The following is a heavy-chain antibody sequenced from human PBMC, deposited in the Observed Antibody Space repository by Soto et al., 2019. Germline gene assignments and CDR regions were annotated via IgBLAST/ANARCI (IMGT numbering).Heavy chain of an antibody. CDR1: GYIFTNYY. V-gene: IGHV1-46*01. D-gene: IGHD1-26*01. CDR2: TRPSGGS. Sequence: QVQLVQSGAEVKKPGASMKVSCKASGYIFTNYYVHWVRQATGQGLEGMGMTRPSGGSGYAQKFHGRVTMTRETSTSTPYMELSSLTSEDTAVYYCARDWELGFWGQGTLVTVSS. J-gene: IGHJ4*02. CDR3: ARDWELGF.